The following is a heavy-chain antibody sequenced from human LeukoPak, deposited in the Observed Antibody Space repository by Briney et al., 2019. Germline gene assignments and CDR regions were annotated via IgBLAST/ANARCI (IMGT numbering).Heavy chain of an antibody. CDR1: GFTFSSYS. V-gene: IGHV3-21*04. CDR2: ISRSSSYI. CDR3: ARRAGAYSHPYDY. D-gene: IGHD4/OR15-4a*01. J-gene: IGHJ4*02. Sequence: GGSLRLSCAASGFTFSSYSMDWVRQAPGKGLEWVSSISRSSSYIYYAASVMGRFTISRDNSKNTLYLQMNSLRAEDTAVYYCARRAGAYSHPYDYWGQGTLVTVSS.